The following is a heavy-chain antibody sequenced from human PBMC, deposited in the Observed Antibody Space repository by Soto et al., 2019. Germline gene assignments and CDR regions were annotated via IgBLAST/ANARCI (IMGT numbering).Heavy chain of an antibody. J-gene: IGHJ5*02. CDR1: GRSISSGY. V-gene: IGHV4-59*01. CDR2: IYYGGSI. Sequence: PSETLSLTCSVSGRSISSGYWTWIRQPPGKGLEWIGYIYYGGSINYNPSLKSRVIISVDTAKNQFSLRLSSVTAADTAVYYCTGAYYDINGYSLDPWGQGTSVTVSS. D-gene: IGHD3-22*01. CDR3: TGAYYDINGYSLDP.